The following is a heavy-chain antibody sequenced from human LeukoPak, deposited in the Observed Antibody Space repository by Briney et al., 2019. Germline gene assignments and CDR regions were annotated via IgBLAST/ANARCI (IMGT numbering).Heavy chain of an antibody. CDR2: INTDGSST. J-gene: IGHJ3*02. CDR3: ARERRGAFDI. D-gene: IGHD1-1*01. Sequence: GGSLRLSCAASGFTFSNYWMHWVRQAPGKGLVWVSRINTDGSSTSYVDSVKGRFTISRDNAKNTLYLQMDSLRAEDTAVYYCARERRGAFDIWGQGTMVTVSS. CDR1: GFTFSNYW. V-gene: IGHV3-74*01.